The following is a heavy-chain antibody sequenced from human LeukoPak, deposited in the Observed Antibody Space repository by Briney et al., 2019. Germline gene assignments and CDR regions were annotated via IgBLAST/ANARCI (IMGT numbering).Heavy chain of an antibody. D-gene: IGHD5-18*01. J-gene: IGHJ4*02. CDR3: ARLRGYTSGNPAY. CDR2: IYCNGDT. CDR1: GASISSSSYY. V-gene: IGHV4-39*01. Sequence: PSETLSLTCTVSGASISSSSYYWGWIRQPPGKGLEWIGSIYCNGDTYYNSSLKSRLTISVDTSENQFTLKLSSMTAADTALYYCARLRGYTSGNPAYWGQGSLVTVSS.